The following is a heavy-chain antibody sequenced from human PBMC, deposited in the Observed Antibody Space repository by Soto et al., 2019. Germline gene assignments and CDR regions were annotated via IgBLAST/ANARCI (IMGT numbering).Heavy chain of an antibody. CDR1: GGSISSSSYY. D-gene: IGHD6-25*01. CDR2: IYYSGST. J-gene: IGHJ5*02. CDR3: ARPHGGSSGWDNWFDP. Sequence: PSETLSLTCTVSGGSISSSSYYWGWIRQPPGKGLEWIGSIYYSGSTYYNPSLKSRVTISVDTSKNQFSLKLSSVTAADTAVYYCARPHGGSSGWDNWFDPWGQGTLVT. V-gene: IGHV4-39*07.